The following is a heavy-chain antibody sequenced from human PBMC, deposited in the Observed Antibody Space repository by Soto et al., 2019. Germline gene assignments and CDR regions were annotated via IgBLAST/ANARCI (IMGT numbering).Heavy chain of an antibody. CDR1: GYTFTTYG. CDR3: ARNFPRAFCIGTGCCFDY. V-gene: IGHV1-18*01. CDR2: VSANNGDT. J-gene: IGHJ4*02. Sequence: QVQLVQSGAEVKKPGASMRVSCKASGYTFTTYGISWVRQAPGQGLEWMGWVSANNGDTKYAEKFQDRITLTTDTSTSTAYMEVRSLRSDDTALYFCARNFPRAFCIGTGCCFDYWGQGTPVTVSS. D-gene: IGHD2-15*01.